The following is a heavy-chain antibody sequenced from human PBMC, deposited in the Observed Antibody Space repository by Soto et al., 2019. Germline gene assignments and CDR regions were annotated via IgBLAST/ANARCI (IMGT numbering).Heavy chain of an antibody. V-gene: IGHV1-18*01. Sequence: ASVTVSCTASGYTFTSYGISWVRQAPGQGLEWMGWISAHNGNTNYAQKLQGRVTMTTDTSTSTAYMELRSLRSDDTAVYYCARGGGAYCSSTSCYGDYYYGMDVWGQGTTVTVSS. J-gene: IGHJ6*02. CDR3: ARGGGAYCSSTSCYGDYYYGMDV. CDR1: GYTFTSYG. CDR2: ISAHNGNT. D-gene: IGHD2-2*01.